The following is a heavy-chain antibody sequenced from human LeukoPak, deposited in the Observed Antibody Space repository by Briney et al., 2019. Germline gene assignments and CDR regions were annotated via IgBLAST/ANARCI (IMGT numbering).Heavy chain of an antibody. J-gene: IGHJ4*02. CDR1: GYTFPSYG. D-gene: IGHD3-3*01. CDR3: ARELPTQYYDFWSGYYKTLDYFDY. Sequence: AAVKVSCKASGYTFPSYGISWLGQARGQGLAWMGWINAYNGNTNYAQKLQGRVTMNPDTSTSRAYMELRSLRSDDTAVYYCARELPTQYYDFWSGYYKTLDYFDYWGQGTLVTVSS. V-gene: IGHV1-18*01. CDR2: INAYNGNT.